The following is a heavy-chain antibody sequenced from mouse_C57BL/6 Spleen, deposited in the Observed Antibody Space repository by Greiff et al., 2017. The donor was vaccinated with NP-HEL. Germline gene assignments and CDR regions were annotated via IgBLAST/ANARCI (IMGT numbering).Heavy chain of an antibody. V-gene: IGHV5-15*01. CDR2: ISNLAYSI. CDR1: GFTFSDYG. D-gene: IGHD4-1*01. Sequence: EVQVVESGGGLVQPGGSLKLSCAASGFTFSDYGMAWVRQAPRKGPEWVAFISNLAYSIYYADTVTGRFTISRENAKNTLYLEMSSLRSEDTAMYYCASLTGYWGQGTLVTVSA. CDR3: ASLTGY. J-gene: IGHJ3*02.